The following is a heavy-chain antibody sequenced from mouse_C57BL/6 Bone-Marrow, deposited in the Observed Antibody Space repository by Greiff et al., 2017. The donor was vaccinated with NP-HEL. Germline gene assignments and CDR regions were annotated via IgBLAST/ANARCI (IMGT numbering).Heavy chain of an antibody. CDR1: GFNIKDDY. CDR3: TFYDYDEDYYAMDY. V-gene: IGHV14-4*01. CDR2: IDPENGDT. Sequence: EVKLVESGAELVRPGASVKLSCTASGFNIKDDYMHWVKQRPEQGLEWIGWIDPENGDTEYASKFQGKATITADTSSNTAYLQLSSLTSEDTAVYYCTFYDYDEDYYAMDYWGQGTSVTVSS. D-gene: IGHD2-4*01. J-gene: IGHJ4*01.